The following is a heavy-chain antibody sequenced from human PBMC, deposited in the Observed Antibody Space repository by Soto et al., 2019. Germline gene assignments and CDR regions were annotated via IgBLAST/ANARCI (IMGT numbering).Heavy chain of an antibody. Sequence: QVQLVQSGAEMKKPGASVKVSCQASGYTFTSYDINWVRQAAGQGPEWMGSVTPRNGDTAFAQKYQGRVTVTSNTCMSTVYMELSSLRSDDTAVYYCARGGSDWARRNYLDVWGQGTLVTVAS. V-gene: IGHV1-8*02. CDR1: GYTFTSYD. J-gene: IGHJ4*02. CDR2: VTPRNGDT. D-gene: IGHD3-9*01. CDR3: ARGGSDWARRNYLDV.